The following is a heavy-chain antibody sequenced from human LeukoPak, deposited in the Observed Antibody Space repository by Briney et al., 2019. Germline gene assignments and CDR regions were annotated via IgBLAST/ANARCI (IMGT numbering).Heavy chain of an antibody. J-gene: IGHJ4*02. D-gene: IGHD3-22*01. CDR1: GGSIISSSYY. V-gene: IGHV3-11*04. CDR3: ARDRGNYYDSSGYYPGFDY. CDR2: ISSSGSTI. Sequence: KASETLSLTCTVSGGSIISSSYYWGWIRQAPGKGLEWVSYISSSGSTIYYADSVKGRFTISRDNAKNSLYLQMNSLRAEDTAVYYCARDRGNYYDSSGYYPGFDYWGQGTLVTVSS.